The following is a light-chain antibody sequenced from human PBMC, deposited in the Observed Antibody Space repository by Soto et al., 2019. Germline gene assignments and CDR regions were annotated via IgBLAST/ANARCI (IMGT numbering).Light chain of an antibody. J-gene: IGLJ3*02. CDR2: SDN. CDR1: NSNIGNNV. Sequence: QAVVTQPPSASGTPGQRVTISCSGSNSNIGNNVVSWYQQVPGTAPKLLIFSDNQRPSGIPERFSASKSGASASLAISGLQSEDEAYYCCAAWDDSLNGWVFGGGTKLTVL. CDR3: AAWDDSLNGWV. V-gene: IGLV1-44*01.